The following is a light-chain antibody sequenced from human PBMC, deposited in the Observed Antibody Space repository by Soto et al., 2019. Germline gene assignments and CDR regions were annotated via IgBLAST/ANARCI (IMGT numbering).Light chain of an antibody. CDR3: IAYTGSSTSYV. V-gene: IGLV2-14*01. CDR1: SSDVGSYDH. Sequence: QSALTQPASVSGSPGQSITISCSGTSSDVGSYDHVAWYQQFPGKTPKLTIYEVSNRPSGVSSRFSGSKSGNTASLTISGLQAEDEADHYCIAYTGSSTSYVFGTGTKVTVL. J-gene: IGLJ1*01. CDR2: EVS.